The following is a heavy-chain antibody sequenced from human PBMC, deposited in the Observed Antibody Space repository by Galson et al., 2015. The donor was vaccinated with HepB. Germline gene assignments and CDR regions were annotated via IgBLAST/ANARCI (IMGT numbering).Heavy chain of an antibody. D-gene: IGHD5-18*01. CDR2: ISYDGSNK. CDR3: AKDSIHGPTGRDTAMVSPIDY. V-gene: IGHV3-30*18. CDR1: GFTFSSYG. Sequence: SLRLSCAASGFTFSSYGMHWVRQAPGKGLEWVAVISYDGSNKYYADSVKGRFTISRDNSKNTLYLQMNSLRAEDTAVYYCAKDSIHGPTGRDTAMVSPIDYWGQGTLVTVSS. J-gene: IGHJ4*02.